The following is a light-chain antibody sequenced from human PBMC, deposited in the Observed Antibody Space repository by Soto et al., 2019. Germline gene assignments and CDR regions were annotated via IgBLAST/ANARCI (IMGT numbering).Light chain of an antibody. CDR2: EVT. CDR1: SIDIGPYDY. Sequence: QSALTQPASVSGSPGQSITISCTGTSIDIGPYDYVSWYQQHPGKAPKLMIYEVTNRPSGVSHRFSGSKSGSTASLTISGLQAEDEADYYCSSYTRSSTLIIFGSGTKVTVL. J-gene: IGLJ1*01. CDR3: SSYTRSSTLII. V-gene: IGLV2-14*01.